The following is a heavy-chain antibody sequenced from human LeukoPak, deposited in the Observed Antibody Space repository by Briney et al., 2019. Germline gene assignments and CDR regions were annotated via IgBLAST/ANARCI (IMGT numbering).Heavy chain of an antibody. V-gene: IGHV4-39*01. J-gene: IGHJ4*02. D-gene: IGHD4-17*01. CDR1: GGSISSSSYY. Sequence: SETLSLTCTVSGGSISSSSYYWGWIRQPPGKGLEWIGSIYYSGSTYYNPSLKSRVTISVDTSKNQFSLKLSSVTAADTAVYYCATIYGDYESPGSYWGQGTLVTVSS. CDR3: ATIYGDYESPGSY. CDR2: IYYSGST.